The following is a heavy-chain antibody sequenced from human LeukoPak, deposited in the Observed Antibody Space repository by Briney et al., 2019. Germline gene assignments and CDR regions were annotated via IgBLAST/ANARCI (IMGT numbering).Heavy chain of an antibody. D-gene: IGHD5-24*01. CDR2: IFYSGST. CDR3: ARLRRRDGAFDV. CDR1: GGSILSSNNF. V-gene: IGHV4-39*07. Sequence: SETLSLTCSVSGGSILSSNNFWGWIRQSPGKGLEWIGHIFYSGSTTYYNPSLNSRVTILLDSSRNNFSLRLRSVTAADTAVYYCARLRRRDGAFDVWGQGTMVTVSS. J-gene: IGHJ3*01.